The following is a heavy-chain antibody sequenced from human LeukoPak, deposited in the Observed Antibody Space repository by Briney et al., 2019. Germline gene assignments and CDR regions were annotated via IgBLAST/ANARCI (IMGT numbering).Heavy chain of an antibody. J-gene: IGHJ5*02. V-gene: IGHV4-39*01. CDR1: GGSISSSSSY. Sequence: SETLSLTCTVSGGSISSSSSYWGWIRQPPGMGLEYIGSIYYSGSIYYNPSLKSRVSISVDTSKNQFSLKLSSVTAADTAVYYCARHYYFDYLFQWFDPWGQGTLVTVSS. D-gene: IGHD3-9*01. CDR2: IYYSGSI. CDR3: ARHYYFDYLFQWFDP.